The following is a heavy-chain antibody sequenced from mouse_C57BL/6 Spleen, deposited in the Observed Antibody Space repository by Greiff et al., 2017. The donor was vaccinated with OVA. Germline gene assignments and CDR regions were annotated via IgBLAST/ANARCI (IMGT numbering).Heavy chain of an antibody. Sequence: QVQLKQPGAELVKPGASVKMSCKASGYTFTSYWITWVKQRPGQGLEWIGDIYPGSGSTNYNEKFKSKATLTVDTSSSTAYMQLSSLTSEDSAVYYCARQPYGGSYGGYFDYWGQGTTLTVSS. CDR3: ARQPYGGSYGGYFDY. V-gene: IGHV1-55*01. J-gene: IGHJ2*01. CDR1: GYTFTSYW. CDR2: IYPGSGST. D-gene: IGHD1-1*01.